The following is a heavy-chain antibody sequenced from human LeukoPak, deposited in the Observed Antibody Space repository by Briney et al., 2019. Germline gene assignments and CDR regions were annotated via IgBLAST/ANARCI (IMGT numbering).Heavy chain of an antibody. V-gene: IGHV4-59*01. J-gene: IGHJ5*02. CDR3: ARVDQSGYDTRGWFDP. CDR1: GGSIGSYY. Sequence: SETLSLTCTVSGGSIGSYYWSWIRQPPGKGLEWIAYIYYSGSTNYNPSLKIRVTLSVDTSKNQFSLKLSSVTAADTAMYYCARVDQSGYDTRGWFDPWGQGTLVTVSS. CDR2: IYYSGST. D-gene: IGHD5-12*01.